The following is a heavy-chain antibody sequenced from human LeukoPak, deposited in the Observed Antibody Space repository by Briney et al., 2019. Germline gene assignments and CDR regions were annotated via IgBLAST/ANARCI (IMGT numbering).Heavy chain of an antibody. J-gene: IGHJ6*02. CDR1: AFTFSTYT. Sequence: GGSLRLSCAASAFTFSTYTMHWVRQAPGKGLEWVAIISNDGRNKYYADSVKGRFTISRDNSENTLYLQMNSLRAEDTAVYYCARDYGDYGGYYGLDVWGQGTPVTVSS. CDR2: ISNDGRNK. V-gene: IGHV3-30*04. D-gene: IGHD4-17*01. CDR3: ARDYGDYGGYYGLDV.